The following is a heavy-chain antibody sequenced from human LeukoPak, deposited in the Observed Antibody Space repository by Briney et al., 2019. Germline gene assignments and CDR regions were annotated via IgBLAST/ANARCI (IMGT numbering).Heavy chain of an antibody. V-gene: IGHV4-34*01. Sequence: SETLSLTCAVYGGSFSGYYWSWIRQPPGKGLEWIGEINHSGSTNYNPSPKSRVTISVDTSKNQFSLKLSSVTAADTAVYYCASWPFYYGKSGYDYWGQGTLVTVSS. CDR3: ASWPFYYGKSGYDY. J-gene: IGHJ4*02. CDR2: INHSGST. D-gene: IGHD3-22*01. CDR1: GGSFSGYY.